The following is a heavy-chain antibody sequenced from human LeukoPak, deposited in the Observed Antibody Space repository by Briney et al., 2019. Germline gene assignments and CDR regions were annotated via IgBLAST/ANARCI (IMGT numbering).Heavy chain of an antibody. CDR3: AREFSWSGRDI. Sequence: SGGSLRLSCAASGFTFSNYAMNWVRQAPGKGLEWVSLISGSTGSTYYADSVKGRFTISRDNTKNSVYLEMNSLKVEDTAVYYCAREFSWSGRDIWGQGTLVTVSS. CDR2: ISGSTGST. CDR1: GFTFSNYA. J-gene: IGHJ1*01. D-gene: IGHD1-14*01. V-gene: IGHV3-23*01.